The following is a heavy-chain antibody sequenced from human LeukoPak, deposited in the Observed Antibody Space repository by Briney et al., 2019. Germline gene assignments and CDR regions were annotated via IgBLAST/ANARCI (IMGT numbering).Heavy chain of an antibody. J-gene: IGHJ4*02. V-gene: IGHV3-74*01. Sequence: PGGSLRLSCAASGFTFSSCWMHWVRQAPGKGLVWVSRINSDGSSTSYADSVKGRFTISRDNAKNTLYLQMNSLRAEDTAVYYCARSYDSSGYRPLDYWGQGTLVTVSS. CDR2: INSDGSST. CDR3: ARSYDSSGYRPLDY. D-gene: IGHD3-22*01. CDR1: GFTFSSCW.